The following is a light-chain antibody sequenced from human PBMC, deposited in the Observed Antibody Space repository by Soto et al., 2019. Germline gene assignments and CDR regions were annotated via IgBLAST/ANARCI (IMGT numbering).Light chain of an antibody. CDR1: QSVRSNF. V-gene: IGKV3-20*01. Sequence: DSVLTQSPGTLSLSPLDRATLYRRANQSVRSNFLAWYQQKPGQAPRLLIYGASNRATGIPDRFSGSGSGTDFTLTITRLEPEDFAMYYCQRYDSLRTFGQGTKVDI. CDR2: GAS. J-gene: IGKJ1*01. CDR3: QRYDSLRT.